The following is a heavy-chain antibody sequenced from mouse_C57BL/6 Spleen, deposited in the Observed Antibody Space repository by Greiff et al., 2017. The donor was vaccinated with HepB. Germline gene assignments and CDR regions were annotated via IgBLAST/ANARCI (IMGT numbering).Heavy chain of an antibody. Sequence: QVQLQQPGAELVKPGASVKLSCKASGYTFTSYWMHWVKQRPGQGLEWIGMIHPNSGSTNYNEKFKSKATLTVDKSSSTAYMQHSSLTSEDSAVYYVAREEKYYYGSTWYFDVWGTGTTVTVSS. V-gene: IGHV1-64*01. CDR3: AREEKYYYGSTWYFDV. J-gene: IGHJ1*03. CDR2: IHPNSGST. CDR1: GYTFTSYW. D-gene: IGHD1-1*01.